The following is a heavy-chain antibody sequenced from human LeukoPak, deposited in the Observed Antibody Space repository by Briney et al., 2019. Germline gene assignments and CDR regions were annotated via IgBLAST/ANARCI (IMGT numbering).Heavy chain of an antibody. D-gene: IGHD6-13*01. CDR2: IHHSGST. J-gene: IGHJ4*02. Sequence: SETLSLTCTVSGYSITSGYYWGWIRQPPGRGLEWIGTIHHSGSTYYNPSLKSRVTISVDTSKNQFSLNLYSVTAADTAVYYCASGADIAAAVDCWGQGTLVTVSS. CDR1: GYSITSGYY. CDR3: ASGADIAAAVDC. V-gene: IGHV4-38-2*02.